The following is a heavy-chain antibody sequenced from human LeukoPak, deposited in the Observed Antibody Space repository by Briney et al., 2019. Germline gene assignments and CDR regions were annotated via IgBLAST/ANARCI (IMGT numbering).Heavy chain of an antibody. CDR2: VNPSSGST. D-gene: IGHD1-26*01. CDR1: GYTFTSYF. V-gene: IGHV1-46*01. Sequence: ASVKVSCKASGYTFTSYFMHWVRQAPGQGLEWRGVVNPSSGSTTYSQKFQGRVTMTRDTSTSTVYMELGSLRSDDTAVYYCARAVGPRGGNWFDPWGQGTLVTVSS. CDR3: ARAVGPRGGNWFDP. J-gene: IGHJ5*02.